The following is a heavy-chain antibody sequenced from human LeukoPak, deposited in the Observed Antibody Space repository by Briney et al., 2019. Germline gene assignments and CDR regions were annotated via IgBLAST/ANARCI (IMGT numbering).Heavy chain of an antibody. V-gene: IGHV3-23*01. J-gene: IGHJ4*02. CDR1: GFTFSSYV. CDR2: ISGSGGST. CDR3: AKGSNGYSNFDY. Sequence: GSLRLSCAASGFTFSSYVMSWVRQAPGKGLEWVSAISGSGGSTYYADSVKGRFTISRDNSKNSLYLQMNSLRAEDTAVYYCAKGSNGYSNFDYWGQGTLVTVSS. D-gene: IGHD5-24*01.